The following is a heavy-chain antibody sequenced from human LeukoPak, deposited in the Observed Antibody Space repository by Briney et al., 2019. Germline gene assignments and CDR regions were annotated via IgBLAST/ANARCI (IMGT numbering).Heavy chain of an antibody. CDR3: ARDRGLDSSSSHDAFDI. CDR1: GFTFSSYS. CDR2: ISSSSSYK. Sequence: GGSLRLSCAVSGFTFSSYSMNWVRPAPGKGLEWVSSISSSSSYKYYADSVKGRFTISRDNAKNSLYLQMNSLRAEDTAVYYCARDRGLDSSSSHDAFDIWGQGTMVTVSS. V-gene: IGHV3-21*01. J-gene: IGHJ3*02. D-gene: IGHD6-13*01.